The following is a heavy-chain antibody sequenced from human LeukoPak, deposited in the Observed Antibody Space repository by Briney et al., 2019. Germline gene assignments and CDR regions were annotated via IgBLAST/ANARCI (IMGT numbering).Heavy chain of an antibody. V-gene: IGHV3-23*01. CDR1: GFTFISYV. Sequence: GGSLRLSCAASGFTFISYVMTWVRQAPGKVLEWVSAISGSGGNTDYADSVKGRFTISRDNSKNTLYLQMNSLRAEDTAVYYCARAYGFTDYWGQGTLVTVSS. D-gene: IGHD3-10*01. CDR2: ISGSGGNT. J-gene: IGHJ4*02. CDR3: ARAYGFTDY.